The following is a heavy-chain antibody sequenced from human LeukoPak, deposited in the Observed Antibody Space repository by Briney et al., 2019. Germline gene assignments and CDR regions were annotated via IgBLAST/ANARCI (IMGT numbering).Heavy chain of an antibody. CDR3: ARDRGLSGYDLCDY. V-gene: IGHV3-7*01. CDR1: TFTFSNYW. Sequence: GGSLRLSCAASTFTFSNYWMNWVRQAPGKGLEWVATIKRDGSEKHYVDSVEGRFTISRDNAMNSLYLQMNSLRAEDTAVYYCARDRGLSGYDLCDYWGQRTLVTVSS. CDR2: IKRDGSEK. D-gene: IGHD5-12*01. J-gene: IGHJ4*02.